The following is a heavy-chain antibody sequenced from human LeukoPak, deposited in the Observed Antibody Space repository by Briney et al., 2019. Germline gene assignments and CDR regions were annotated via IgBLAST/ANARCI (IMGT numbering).Heavy chain of an antibody. CDR3: AREDFNHYYFDY. CDR2: ISGSDVST. V-gene: IGHV3-23*01. D-gene: IGHD3/OR15-3a*01. CDR1: GFTFSTFA. J-gene: IGHJ4*02. Sequence: PGGSLRLSCAASGFTFSTFAMNWVRQAPGKGLEGVSAISGSDVSTFYADSVKGRFTNSRDDSKNTLYLQMNSQRAENTAVYYGAREDFNHYYFDYWGQGTMVTVSS.